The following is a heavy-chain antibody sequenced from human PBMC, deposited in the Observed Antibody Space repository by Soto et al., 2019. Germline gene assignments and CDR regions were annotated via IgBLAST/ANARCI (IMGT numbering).Heavy chain of an antibody. CDR2: FIPVYRTL. CDR3: ATGVIWIGYFTVDS. J-gene: IGHJ4*02. V-gene: IGHV1-69*13. D-gene: IGHD3-3*01. Sequence: SVKVSCKASGGSFGNSAINWVRQTPGQGLEWLGGFIPVYRTLNYAQKFQGRVTITADESTGTAYMTLSSLASNDTAVYYCATGVIWIGYFTVDSWGQGTRVTVS. CDR1: GGSFGNSA.